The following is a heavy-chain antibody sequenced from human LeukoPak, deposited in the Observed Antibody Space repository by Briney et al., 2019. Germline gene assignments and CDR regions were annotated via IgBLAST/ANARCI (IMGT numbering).Heavy chain of an antibody. V-gene: IGHV4-59*01. CDR1: GGSISSYY. CDR3: ARGQFRFSDYDSSGFDY. J-gene: IGHJ4*02. Sequence: SETLSLTCTVSGGSISSYYWSWIRQPPGKGLEWIGYIYYSGSTNYNPSLKSRVTISVDTSKNQFSLKLSSVTAADTAVYYCARGQFRFSDYDSSGFDYWGQGTLVTVSS. CDR2: IYYSGST. D-gene: IGHD3-22*01.